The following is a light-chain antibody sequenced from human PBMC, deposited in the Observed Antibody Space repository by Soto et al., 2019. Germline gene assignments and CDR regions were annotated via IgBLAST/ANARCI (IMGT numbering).Light chain of an antibody. CDR2: DAS. V-gene: IGKV1-5*01. J-gene: IGKJ1*01. Sequence: DIQMTQSPSTLSASVVDRVTITCRASQSISSWLAWYQQKPGKAPKFLIYDASNLESGVPSRFSGSGSGTEFTLTISSLQPDDFATYYCQQCSSYWTFGQGTKVDIK. CDR1: QSISSW. CDR3: QQCSSYWT.